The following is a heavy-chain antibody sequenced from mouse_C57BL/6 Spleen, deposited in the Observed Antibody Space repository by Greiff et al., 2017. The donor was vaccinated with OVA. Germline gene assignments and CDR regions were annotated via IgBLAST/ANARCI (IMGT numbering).Heavy chain of an antibody. CDR1: GFSLTSYG. V-gene: IGHV2-2*01. Sequence: QVQLQQSGPGLVQPSQSLSITCTASGFSLTSYGVHWVRQSPGKGLEWLGVIWRGGSTDYNAAFISRLSISKDNSKSQVFFKMNSLQADDTAIYYCARNWVTWFGYWGQGTLVTVSA. CDR3: ARNWVTWFGY. J-gene: IGHJ3*01. CDR2: IWRGGST. D-gene: IGHD2-2*01.